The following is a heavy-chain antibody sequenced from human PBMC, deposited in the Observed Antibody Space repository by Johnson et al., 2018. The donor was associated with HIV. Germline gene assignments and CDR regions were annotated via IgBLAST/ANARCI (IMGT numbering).Heavy chain of an antibody. J-gene: IGHJ3*02. D-gene: IGHD1-26*01. CDR2: IRYDGSNK. CDR3: TTEVREEKAFDI. V-gene: IGHV3-30*02. Sequence: QVQLVESGGGVVQPGGSLRLSCAASGFTFSSFGMHWVRQAPGKGLEWVAFIRYDGSNKYFAASVKGRFTISRDNSKNTLYLQMNSLKTEDTAVYYCTTEVREEKAFDIWGQGTMVTVSS. CDR1: GFTFSSFG.